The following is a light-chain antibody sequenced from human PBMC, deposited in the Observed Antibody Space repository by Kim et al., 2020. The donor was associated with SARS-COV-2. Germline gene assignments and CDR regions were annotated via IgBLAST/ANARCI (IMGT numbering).Light chain of an antibody. CDR3: RSYTSSNTLGV. Sequence: QSITISCTGSSSDVGNYNYVSWYQHHPDKAPKLLIYEVSQRPSGVSNRFSGSKSGNTASLTISGLQAEDEGDYYCRSYTSSNTLGVFGGGTQLTVL. CDR1: SSDVGNYNY. V-gene: IGLV2-14*01. J-gene: IGLJ3*02. CDR2: EVS.